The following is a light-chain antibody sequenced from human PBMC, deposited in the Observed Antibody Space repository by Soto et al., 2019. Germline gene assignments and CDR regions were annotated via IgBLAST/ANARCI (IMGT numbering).Light chain of an antibody. CDR2: DVS. CDR1: SSEVGGYNY. V-gene: IGLV2-14*01. Sequence: QSVLNQPASVSGTPRQSITISCTGNSSEVGGYNYVSWYQQHPGKAPKLMIYDVSNRPSGVSYRFSGSKSGNTASLTISGLQAEDEFDYYCSSYTCSSTLYVFGTGTKVTVL. J-gene: IGLJ1*01. CDR3: SSYTCSSTLYV.